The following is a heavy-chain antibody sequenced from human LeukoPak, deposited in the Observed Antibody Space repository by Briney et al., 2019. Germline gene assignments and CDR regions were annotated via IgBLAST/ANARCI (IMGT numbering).Heavy chain of an antibody. CDR2: TYFRGKWYN. CDR1: GDSVSSNNTT. J-gene: IGHJ4*02. Sequence: SQTLSLTCAISGDSVSSNNTTWNWIRQSPSRGLEWLGRTYFRGKWYNDYALSVKSRITINPDTSKNQFSLQLNSVTPEGTAVYYCARGPLRYFDHWGQGTLVTVSS. V-gene: IGHV6-1*01. D-gene: IGHD4-17*01. CDR3: ARGPLRYFDH.